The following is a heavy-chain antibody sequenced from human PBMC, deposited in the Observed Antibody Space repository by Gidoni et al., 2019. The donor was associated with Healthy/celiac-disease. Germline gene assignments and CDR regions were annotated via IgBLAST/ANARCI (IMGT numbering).Heavy chain of an antibody. CDR3: AGSDVLRYFDWLLSTLDY. Sequence: EVQLLESGGGLVQPGGSLRLSCAASGSTFSSYAMSWVRQAPGKGLEWVSAISGSGGSTYYADSVKGRFTISRDNSKNTLYLQMNSLRAEDTAVYYCAGSDVLRYFDWLLSTLDYWGQGTLVTVSS. D-gene: IGHD3-9*01. CDR1: GSTFSSYA. J-gene: IGHJ4*02. CDR2: ISGSGGST. V-gene: IGHV3-23*01.